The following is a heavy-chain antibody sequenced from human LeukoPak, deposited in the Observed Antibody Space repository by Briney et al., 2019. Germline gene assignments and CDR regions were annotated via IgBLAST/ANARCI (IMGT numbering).Heavy chain of an antibody. V-gene: IGHV3-23*01. CDR3: AKGYSSSWHSRTYYYYYMDV. Sequence: GGSLRLSCAASGFTFSSYAMSWVRQAPGKGLEWVSAISGSGGSTYYADSVKGRFTISRDDSKNTLYLQMNSLRAEDTAVYYCAKGYSSSWHSRTYYYYYMDVWGKGTTVTVSS. D-gene: IGHD6-13*01. CDR1: GFTFSSYA. CDR2: ISGSGGST. J-gene: IGHJ6*03.